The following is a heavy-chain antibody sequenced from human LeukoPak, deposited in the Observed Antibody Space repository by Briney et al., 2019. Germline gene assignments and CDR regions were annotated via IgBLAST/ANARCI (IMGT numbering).Heavy chain of an antibody. Sequence: ASVKVSCKASGYTFTDYYMHWVRQAPGQGLEWMGWINPNTGGTTYAQKFQGRVTMTRDTSISTAYMDLSSLSSDDTAVYYCARGGGSGTAFDYWGQGTLVTVSS. D-gene: IGHD3-10*01. CDR3: ARGGGSGTAFDY. J-gene: IGHJ4*02. CDR1: GYTFTDYY. V-gene: IGHV1-2*02. CDR2: INPNTGGT.